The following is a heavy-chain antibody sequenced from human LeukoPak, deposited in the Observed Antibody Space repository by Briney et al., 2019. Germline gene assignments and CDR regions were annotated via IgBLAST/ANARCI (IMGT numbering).Heavy chain of an antibody. J-gene: IGHJ5*01. D-gene: IGHD3/OR15-3a*01. CDR1: GFSLSNNY. CDR3: ATIGTGDYRDDS. Sequence: GGSLRLSCVVSGFSLSNNYVSWVRQAPGKGLEWVSVIYSGNTIKYANSVEGRFTISRDNSKNTVYLQMSSLRAEDTALYYCATIGTGDYRDDSWGQGTLVTVSS. CDR2: IYSGNTI. V-gene: IGHV3-66*01.